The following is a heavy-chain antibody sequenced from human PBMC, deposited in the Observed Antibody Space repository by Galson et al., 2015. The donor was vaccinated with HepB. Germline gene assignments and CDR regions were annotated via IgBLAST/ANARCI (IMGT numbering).Heavy chain of an antibody. CDR3: ATLRTYESRGYDYDF. CDR2: IKQDGSEK. D-gene: IGHD3-22*01. J-gene: IGHJ4*02. CDR1: AFPFSGFL. V-gene: IGHV3-7*01. Sequence: SLRLSCAASAFPFSGFLMSWVRQPPGKGLEWVDTIKQDGSEKYYVDSVKGRFVISRDNAKNSLYLQMNNLRAEDTAVYYCATLRTYESRGYDYDFWGQGTLVTVSS.